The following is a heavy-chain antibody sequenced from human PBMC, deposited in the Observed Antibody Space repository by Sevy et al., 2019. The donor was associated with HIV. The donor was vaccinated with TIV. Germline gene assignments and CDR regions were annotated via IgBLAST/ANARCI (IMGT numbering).Heavy chain of an antibody. CDR1: GFTFSSYA. D-gene: IGHD3-3*01. V-gene: IGHV3-30-3*01. Sequence: GRSLRLSCAASGFTFSSYAMHWVRQAPGKGLEWVAVISYDGSNKYYADSVKGRFTISRDNSKNTLYLQMNSLRAEDTAVYYCARDLGDFWSGYYRVYYYYYGMDVWGQGTTVTVSS. CDR3: ARDLGDFWSGYYRVYYYYYGMDV. CDR2: ISYDGSNK. J-gene: IGHJ6*02.